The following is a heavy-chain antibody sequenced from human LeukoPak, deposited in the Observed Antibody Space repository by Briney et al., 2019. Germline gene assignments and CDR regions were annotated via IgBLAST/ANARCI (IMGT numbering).Heavy chain of an antibody. J-gene: IGHJ6*02. V-gene: IGHV1-69*05. CDR3: ARGGYSYAYGMDV. Sequence: SVKVSCKAAGGTFSSYAISWVRQAPGQGLEWMGGIIPIFGTAKYAQKLQGRVTMTTDTSTSTAYMELRSLRSDDTAVYYCARGGYSYAYGMDVWGQGTTVTVSS. D-gene: IGHD5-18*01. CDR2: IIPIFGTA. CDR1: GGTFSSYA.